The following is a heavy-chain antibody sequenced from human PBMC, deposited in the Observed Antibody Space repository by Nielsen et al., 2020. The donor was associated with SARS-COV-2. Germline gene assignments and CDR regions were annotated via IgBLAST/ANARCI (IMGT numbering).Heavy chain of an antibody. CDR3: ARAPYSSSWYRYYYYYGMDV. J-gene: IGHJ6*02. CDR1: GGTFSSYA. CDR2: IIPIFGTA. D-gene: IGHD6-13*01. Sequence: SVKVSCKASGGTFSSYAISWVRQAPGQGLEWMGGIIPIFGTANYAQKFQGRVTITADESTSTAYMELSSLRSEDTAVYYCARAPYSSSWYRYYYYYGMDVWGQGTTVTVSS. V-gene: IGHV1-69*13.